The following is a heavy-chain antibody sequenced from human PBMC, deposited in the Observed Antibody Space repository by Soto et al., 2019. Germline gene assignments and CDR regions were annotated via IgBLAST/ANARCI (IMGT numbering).Heavy chain of an antibody. V-gene: IGHV4-59*01. D-gene: IGHD5-18*01. CDR3: ARDHPHSYGVYYFEY. CDR2: IYSSGST. J-gene: IGHJ4*02. CDR1: GGSISNYY. Sequence: PSETLSLTCTVSGGSISNYYWNWIRQSPGKGLEWIGYIYSSGSTHYNPSLQNRVTISIDTSKNQVSLKVNSVTAADTAVYYCARDHPHSYGVYYFEYWGQGTPVTVS.